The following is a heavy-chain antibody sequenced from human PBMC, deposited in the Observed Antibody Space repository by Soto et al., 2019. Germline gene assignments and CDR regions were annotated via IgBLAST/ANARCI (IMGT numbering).Heavy chain of an antibody. Sequence: EVQLLDSGGALVQPGGSLRLSCATSGFTFSNHAMSWVRQGPGKGLEWVSPFTTSGDFTYYADSVKGRFTISRDNSKSTLYLQMTSLRVEDTAVYYCARLVTDWGQGTLVTVSS. CDR3: ARLVTD. CDR2: FTTSGDFT. V-gene: IGHV3-23*01. J-gene: IGHJ4*02. CDR1: GFTFSNHA. D-gene: IGHD4-4*01.